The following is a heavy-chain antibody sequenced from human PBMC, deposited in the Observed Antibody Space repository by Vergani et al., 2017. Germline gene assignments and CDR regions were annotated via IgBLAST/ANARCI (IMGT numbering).Heavy chain of an antibody. V-gene: IGHV4-34*01. CDR2: INHSGST. CDR3: ARGRSAYDSSGYLAI. CDR1: GGSFSGYY. Sequence: QVQLQQWGAGLLKPSETLSLTCAVYGGSFSGYYWSWIRQPPGKGLEWIGEINHSGSTNYNPSLKSRVTISVDTSTNQFSLKLSSVTAADTAVYYCARGRSAYDSSGYLAIWGQGTLVTVSS. D-gene: IGHD3-22*01. J-gene: IGHJ4*02.